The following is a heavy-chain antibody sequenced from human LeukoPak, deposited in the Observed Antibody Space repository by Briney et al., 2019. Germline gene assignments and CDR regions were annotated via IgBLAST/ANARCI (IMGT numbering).Heavy chain of an antibody. J-gene: IGHJ4*02. V-gene: IGHV3-23*01. D-gene: IGHD2/OR15-2a*01. CDR1: GFTFSSYG. CDR2: ISGSGGST. CDR3: AKDPDNVIVRGYFFDY. Sequence: EAGGSLRLSCAASGFTFSSYGMSWVRQAPGKGLEWVSAISGSGGSTYYADSVKGRFTISRDNSKNTLYLQMNSLRAEDTAVYYCAKDPDNVIVRGYFFDYWGQGTLVTVSS.